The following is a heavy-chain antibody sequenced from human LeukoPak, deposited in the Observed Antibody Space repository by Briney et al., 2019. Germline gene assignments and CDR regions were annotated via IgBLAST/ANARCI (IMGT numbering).Heavy chain of an antibody. V-gene: IGHV4-39*02. D-gene: IGHD3-10*01. CDR2: IYYSGST. Sequence: SWLSQALLCTVSGGSISSSSYYWGWIRQPPGKGLEWIGSIYYSGSTYYNPSLESRVTISVDTSKNHFTLKLSSVTAADTAVYYCARLGSGRTHYYYYMDVWGQGTTVTVSS. CDR1: GGSISSSSYY. J-gene: IGHJ6*03. CDR3: ARLGSGRTHYYYYMDV.